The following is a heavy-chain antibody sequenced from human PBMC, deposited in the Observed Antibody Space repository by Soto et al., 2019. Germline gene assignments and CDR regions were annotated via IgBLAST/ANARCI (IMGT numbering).Heavy chain of an antibody. CDR2: ISSSSSYT. D-gene: IGHD3-3*01. V-gene: IGHV3-11*06. CDR1: GFTFSDYY. CDR3: ARVTIFGVVITAPDY. J-gene: IGHJ4*02. Sequence: PVGSLRLSCAASGFTFSDYYMSWIRQAPGKGLEWVSYISSSSSYTNYADSVKGRFTISRDNAKNSLYLQMNSLRAEDTAVYYCARVTIFGVVITAPDYWGQGTLVTVSS.